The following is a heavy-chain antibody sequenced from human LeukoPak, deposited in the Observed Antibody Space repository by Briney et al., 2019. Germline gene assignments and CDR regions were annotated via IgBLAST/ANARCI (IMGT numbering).Heavy chain of an antibody. CDR2: IIPIFGTA. V-gene: IGHV1-69*05. CDR1: GYTFTSYD. D-gene: IGHD3-22*01. CDR3: ASMRESAIYYDSGGYYY. J-gene: IGHJ4*02. Sequence: SVKVSCKASGYTFTSYDINWVRQATGQGLEWMGWIIPIFGTANYAQKFQGRVTITTDESTSTAYMELSSLRSEDTAVYYCASMRESAIYYDSGGYYYWGQGTLVTVSS.